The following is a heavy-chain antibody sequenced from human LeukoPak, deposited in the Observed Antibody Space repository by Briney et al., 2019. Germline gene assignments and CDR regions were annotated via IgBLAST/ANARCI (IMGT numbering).Heavy chain of an antibody. J-gene: IGHJ5*02. Sequence: SETLSLTCTVSGGSISSSSYYWGWIRQPPGKGLEWIGSIYYSGSTYYNPSLKSRVTISVDTSKNQFSLKLSSVTAADTAVYYCARGYCSSTSCRGADPWGQGTLVTVSS. CDR1: GGSISSSSYY. CDR2: IYYSGST. CDR3: ARGYCSSTSCRGADP. V-gene: IGHV4-39*01. D-gene: IGHD2-2*01.